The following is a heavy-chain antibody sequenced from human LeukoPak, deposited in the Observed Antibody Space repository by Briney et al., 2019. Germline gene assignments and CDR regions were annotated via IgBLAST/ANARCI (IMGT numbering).Heavy chain of an antibody. J-gene: IGHJ4*02. Sequence: PSETLSLTCTVSGGSISSYYWSWIRQPPGKGLEWIGYIYYSGSTNYNPSLKSRVTISVDTSKNQFPLKLSSVTAADTAVYYCARQRVGITIFGVAPGYFDYWGQGTLVTVSS. V-gene: IGHV4-59*08. CDR3: ARQRVGITIFGVAPGYFDY. CDR2: IYYSGST. D-gene: IGHD3-3*01. CDR1: GGSISSYY.